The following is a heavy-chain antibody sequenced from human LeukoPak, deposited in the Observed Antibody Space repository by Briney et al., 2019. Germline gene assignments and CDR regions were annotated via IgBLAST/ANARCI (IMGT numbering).Heavy chain of an antibody. Sequence: SSETLSLTCTVSGGSISSYYWGWIRQPPGKGLEWIGSIYYSGSTYYNPSLKSRVTISVDTSKNQFSLKLSSVTAADTAVYYCARHSSVLPFDYWGQGTLVAVSS. D-gene: IGHD3-10*01. CDR2: IYYSGST. J-gene: IGHJ4*02. CDR3: ARHSSVLPFDY. CDR1: GGSISSYY. V-gene: IGHV4-39*01.